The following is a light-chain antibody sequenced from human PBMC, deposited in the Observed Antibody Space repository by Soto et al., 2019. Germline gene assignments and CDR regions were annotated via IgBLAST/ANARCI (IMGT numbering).Light chain of an antibody. CDR1: QSVSSSY. Sequence: EIVLTQSPGTLSLSPGERATLSYRASQSVSSSYLAWYQQKPGQAPRLLIYGASSRATGIPDRFSGSGSGKDFTLTISRLEPEEFAVYYCQEYGSSPRTFGQGTKVEI. CDR2: GAS. J-gene: IGKJ1*01. CDR3: QEYGSSPRT. V-gene: IGKV3-20*01.